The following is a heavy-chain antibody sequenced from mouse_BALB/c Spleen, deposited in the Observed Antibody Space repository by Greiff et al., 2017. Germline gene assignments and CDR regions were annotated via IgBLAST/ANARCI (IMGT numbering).Heavy chain of an antibody. CDR2: ISYSGST. V-gene: IGHV3-2*02. D-gene: IGHD2-14*01. Sequence: EVKLQESGPGLVKPSQSLSLTCTVTGYSITSDYAWNWIRQFPGNKLEWMGYISYSGSTSYNPSLKSRISITRDTSKNQFFLQLNSVTTEDTATYYCASSYYRYDDYAMDYWGQGTSVTVSS. J-gene: IGHJ4*01. CDR3: ASSYYRYDDYAMDY. CDR1: GYSITSDYA.